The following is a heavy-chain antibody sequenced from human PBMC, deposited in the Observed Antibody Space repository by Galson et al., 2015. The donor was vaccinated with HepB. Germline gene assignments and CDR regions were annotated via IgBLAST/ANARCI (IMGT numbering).Heavy chain of an antibody. CDR2: INPNSGGT. CDR3: ARDRYDFWSGYQKEFDP. D-gene: IGHD3-3*01. CDR1: GYSFTGYY. V-gene: IGHV1-2*06. J-gene: IGHJ5*02. Sequence: SVKVSCKASGYSFTGYYMHWVRQASGQGLEWMGRINPNSGGTNYAQKFLGRVTMTRDTSIRKAYMELTRLRSDDTAVYYCARDRYDFWSGYQKEFDPWGQGTLVTVSS.